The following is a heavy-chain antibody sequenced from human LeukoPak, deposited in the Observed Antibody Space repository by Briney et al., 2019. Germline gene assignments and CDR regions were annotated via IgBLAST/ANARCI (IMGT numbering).Heavy chain of an antibody. CDR1: GYTCTSYY. Sequence: GASVKVSCKASGYTCTSYYMHWVRQATGQGLEWMGWMNPNSGNTGYAQKFQGRVTMTRNTSISTAYMELSSLRSEDTAVYYCARGGKGVRQWLVYWGQGTLVTVSS. V-gene: IGHV1-8*02. CDR2: MNPNSGNT. J-gene: IGHJ4*02. D-gene: IGHD6-19*01. CDR3: ARGGKGVRQWLVY.